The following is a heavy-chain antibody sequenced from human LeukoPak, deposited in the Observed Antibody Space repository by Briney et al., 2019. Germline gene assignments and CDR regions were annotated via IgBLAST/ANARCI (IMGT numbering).Heavy chain of an antibody. CDR2: MDPNSGNT. CDR3: ARGHSSGRKSLHYFDY. D-gene: IGHD6-19*01. V-gene: IGHV1-8*01. Sequence: ASVKVSCKASGYTFTSYDINWVRQATGQGLEWMGWMDPNSGNTGYAQKFQGRVTMTRNTSISTAYMELSSLRSEDTAVYYCARGHSSGRKSLHYFDYWGQGTLVTVSS. J-gene: IGHJ4*02. CDR1: GYTFTSYD.